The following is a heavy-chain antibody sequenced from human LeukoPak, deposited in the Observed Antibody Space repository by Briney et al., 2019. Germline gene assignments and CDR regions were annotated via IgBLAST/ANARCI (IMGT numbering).Heavy chain of an antibody. CDR3: ARSRPQDATPEVKWFDP. Sequence: GGSLRLSCTAPGFTFSDYSMNWVRQAPGKGLEWVSYISSSSSTIYYADSVKGRFTISRDNAKNSLYLQMNSLRAEDTAVYYCARSRPQDATPEVKWFDPWGRGTLVTVSS. CDR1: GFTFSDYS. D-gene: IGHD4-23*01. J-gene: IGHJ5*02. CDR2: ISSSSSTI. V-gene: IGHV3-48*01.